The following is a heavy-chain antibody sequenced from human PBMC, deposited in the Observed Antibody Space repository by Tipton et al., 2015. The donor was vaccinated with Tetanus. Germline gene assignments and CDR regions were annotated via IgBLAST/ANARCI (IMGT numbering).Heavy chain of an antibody. CDR1: GGSISSSSYY. V-gene: IGHV4-39*01. J-gene: IGHJ3*02. D-gene: IGHD3-22*01. CDR2: IYYSGST. CDR3: ARLSSSANDAHAFDI. Sequence: SLTCTVSGGSISSSSYYWGWIRQPPGKGLEWIGSIYYSGSTYYNPSLKSRVTISVDTSKSQFSLKLSSVTAADTAVYYCARLSSSANDAHAFDIWGQGTMVTVSS.